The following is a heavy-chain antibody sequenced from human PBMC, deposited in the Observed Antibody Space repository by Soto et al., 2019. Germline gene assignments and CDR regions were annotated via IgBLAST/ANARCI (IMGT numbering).Heavy chain of an antibody. D-gene: IGHD2-8*01. Sequence: ASLNVSCQASLYSFTGYHVHCVRQAPVQGLEWLGRINPKSGGTSTAQKFQGWVTMTRDRSISTVYMELTRLRSDDTAVYFCARGHSTDCSNGVCSFFYNHEMDVWGQGTTVNVAS. CDR2: INPKSGGT. J-gene: IGHJ6*02. CDR1: LYSFTGYH. V-gene: IGHV1-2*04. CDR3: ARGHSTDCSNGVCSFFYNHEMDV.